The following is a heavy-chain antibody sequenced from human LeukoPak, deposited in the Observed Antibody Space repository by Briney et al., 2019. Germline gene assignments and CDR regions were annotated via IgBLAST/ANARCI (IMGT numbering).Heavy chain of an antibody. Sequence: ASVKVSCKASGYTFTDYYMHWVRQAPGQGLEWMGWINPNSGGTNYAQKFQGRVTMTRDTSITTAYMALSRLRSDDTAVYYCATTHLTGYDYWGQGTLVTVSS. D-gene: IGHD3-9*01. CDR2: INPNSGGT. J-gene: IGHJ4*02. CDR1: GYTFTDYY. V-gene: IGHV1-2*02. CDR3: ATTHLTGYDY.